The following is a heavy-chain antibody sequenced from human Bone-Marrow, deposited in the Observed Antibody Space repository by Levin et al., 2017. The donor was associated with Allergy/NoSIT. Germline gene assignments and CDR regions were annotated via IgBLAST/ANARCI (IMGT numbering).Heavy chain of an antibody. D-gene: IGHD3-3*01. V-gene: IGHV3-23*01. Sequence: GGSLRLSCAASGFTFDDYAMSWVRQAPGQGLEWVSAISGGGHDTYYADSMKGRFTISRDNSKNTLYLEMSSPRAEATAVYYCAKWRRSTGDFDYWGQGTLVTVTS. CDR2: ISGGGHDT. CDR3: AKWRRSTGDFDY. CDR1: GFTFDDYA. J-gene: IGHJ4*02.